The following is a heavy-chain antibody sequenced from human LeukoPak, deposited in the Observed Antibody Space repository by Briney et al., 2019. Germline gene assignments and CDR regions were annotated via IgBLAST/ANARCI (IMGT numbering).Heavy chain of an antibody. CDR1: GFTFSSYS. V-gene: IGHV3-21*01. J-gene: IGHJ4*02. Sequence: GGSLRLSCAASGFTFSSYSMNWVRQAPGKGLECVSSISSSSSYIYYADSVKGRFTISRDNAKNSLYLQMNSLRAEDTAVYYCARGRYCSSTSCYMGGDYWGQGTLVTVSS. CDR3: ARGRYCSSTSCYMGGDY. D-gene: IGHD2-2*02. CDR2: ISSSSSYI.